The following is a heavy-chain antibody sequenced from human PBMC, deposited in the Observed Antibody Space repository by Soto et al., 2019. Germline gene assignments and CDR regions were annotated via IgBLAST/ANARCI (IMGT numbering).Heavy chain of an antibody. CDR3: ASNLPGIAAAGTPYYGMDV. D-gene: IGHD6-13*01. J-gene: IGHJ6*02. CDR1: GYSFTSYW. Sequence: GESLKISCKGSGYSFTSYWISWVRQMPGKGLEWMGRIDPSDSYTNYSPSFQGHVTISADKSISTAYLQWSSLKASDTAMYYCASNLPGIAAAGTPYYGMDVWGQGTTVTVSS. CDR2: IDPSDSYT. V-gene: IGHV5-10-1*01.